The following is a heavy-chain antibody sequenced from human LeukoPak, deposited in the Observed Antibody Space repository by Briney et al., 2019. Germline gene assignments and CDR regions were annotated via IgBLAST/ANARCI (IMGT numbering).Heavy chain of an antibody. V-gene: IGHV1-46*01. Sequence: ASVKVSCKASGYTFTSYYLHWVRQAPGQGPEWMGVINPSGGNTKYAQKFQDKVTMTRDTSTNTVDMELNSLRFEDTAIYYCAGGGPYVDYRFDYWGQGTLVTVSS. D-gene: IGHD4-17*01. CDR2: INPSGGNT. J-gene: IGHJ4*02. CDR3: AGGGPYVDYRFDY. CDR1: GYTFTSYY.